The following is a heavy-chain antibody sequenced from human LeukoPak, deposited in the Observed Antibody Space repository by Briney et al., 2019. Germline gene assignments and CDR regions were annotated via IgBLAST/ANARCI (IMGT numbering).Heavy chain of an antibody. CDR3: ARDLEIGSSSYYFDY. Sequence: GGSLRLSCAASGFTFGTYGMHWVRQAPGKGLEWVAVIWYDGSNKYYADSVRGRFTISRDNFKNTLYLQMNSLRAEDKAVNYCARDLEIGSSSYYFDYWGQGTLATVSS. CDR2: IWYDGSNK. CDR1: GFTFGTYG. J-gene: IGHJ4*02. D-gene: IGHD3-3*01. V-gene: IGHV3-33*01.